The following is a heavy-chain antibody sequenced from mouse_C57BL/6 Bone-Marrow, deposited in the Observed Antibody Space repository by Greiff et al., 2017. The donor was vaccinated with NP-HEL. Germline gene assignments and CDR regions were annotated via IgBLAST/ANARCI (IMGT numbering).Heavy chain of an antibody. V-gene: IGHV1-50*01. CDR3: ARHGSPWYFDV. J-gene: IGHJ1*03. CDR2: IDPSDSYT. Sequence: VQLQQSGAELVKPGASVKLSCKASGYTFTSYWMQWVKQRPGQGLEWIGEIDPSDSYTNYNQKFKGKATLTVDTSSSTAYMQLSSLTSEDSAVYYCARHGSPWYFDVWGTGTTVTVSS. CDR1: GYTFTSYW. D-gene: IGHD1-1*01.